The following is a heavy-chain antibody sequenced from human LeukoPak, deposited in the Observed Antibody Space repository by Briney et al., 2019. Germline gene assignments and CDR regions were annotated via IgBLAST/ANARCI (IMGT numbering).Heavy chain of an antibody. J-gene: IGHJ4*02. Sequence: SETLSLTCAVYGGSFSGYYWSWIRQPPGKGLEWIGEINHSGSTNYNPSLKSRVTISVDTSKNQFSLKLSSVTAADTAVYYCARGGYCSGGSCYSGRLDYWGQGTLVTVSS. CDR2: INHSGST. CDR1: GGSFSGYY. CDR3: ARGGYCSGGSCYSGRLDY. D-gene: IGHD2-15*01. V-gene: IGHV4-34*01.